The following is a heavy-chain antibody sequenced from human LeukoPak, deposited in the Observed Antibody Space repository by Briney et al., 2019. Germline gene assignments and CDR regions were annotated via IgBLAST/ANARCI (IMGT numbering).Heavy chain of an antibody. V-gene: IGHV1-2*06. CDR3: ARVGYYESSGYYEY. D-gene: IGHD3-22*01. J-gene: IGHJ4*02. CDR2: IDPNSGGT. CDR1: GYTLTDYY. Sequence: ASVKVSCTASGYTLTDYYMHWVRQAPGQGLEWMGRIDPNSGGTNYAQKFQGRVTMTRDTSISTVYMELSRLRSDDTAVYYCARVGYYESSGYYEYWGQGTLVTVSS.